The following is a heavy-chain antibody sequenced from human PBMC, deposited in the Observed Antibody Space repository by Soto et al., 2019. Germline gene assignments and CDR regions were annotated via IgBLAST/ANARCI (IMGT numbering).Heavy chain of an antibody. CDR3: ARPMRYYYDSSGQSAWFDP. CDR1: GGTFNSYA. D-gene: IGHD3-22*01. Sequence: QVQLVQSGAEVKKPGSSVKVSCKASGGTFNSYAISWVRQAPGQGLEWMGGIIPIFGTAKYAQKFQGRVTSTADESTSTAYMELSSLRSEDTAVYYWARPMRYYYDSSGQSAWFDPWGQGTLVTVSS. J-gene: IGHJ5*02. V-gene: IGHV1-69*12. CDR2: IIPIFGTA.